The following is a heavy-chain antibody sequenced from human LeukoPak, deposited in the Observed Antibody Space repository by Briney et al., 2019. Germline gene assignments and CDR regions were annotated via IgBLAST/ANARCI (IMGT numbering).Heavy chain of an antibody. CDR3: ANTYSGSSYDAFDI. V-gene: IGHV3-23*01. CDR2: VDGGGGGT. CDR1: GFTLSSYA. J-gene: IGHJ3*02. D-gene: IGHD1-26*01. Sequence: GGSLRLSCAASGFTLSSYAMTWVRQAPGRGLEWVSSVDGGGGGTYYADSVKGRFTISRDNSKNTLYLQMNSLRAKDTAVYYCANTYSGSSYDAFDIWGQGTMVTVSS.